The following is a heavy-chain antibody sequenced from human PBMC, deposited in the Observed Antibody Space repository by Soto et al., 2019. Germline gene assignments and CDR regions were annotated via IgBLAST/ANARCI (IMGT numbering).Heavy chain of an antibody. CDR3: AREVGHLQRGYHYGMDV. CDR2: IYHSGST. V-gene: IGHV4-30-4*01. J-gene: IGHJ6*02. D-gene: IGHD1-1*01. CDR1: GGSISSGDYY. Sequence: QVQLQESGPGLVKPSQTLSLTCTVSGGSISSGDYYWSWIRQPPGKGLEWIGYIYHSGSTKDNPSLKSRLSISVDTSKNQFSLKLSSVTAADTAVYYCAREVGHLQRGYHYGMDVWGQGTTVTVSS.